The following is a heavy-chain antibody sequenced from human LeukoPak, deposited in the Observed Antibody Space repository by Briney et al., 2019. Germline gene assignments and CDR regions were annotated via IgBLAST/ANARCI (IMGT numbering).Heavy chain of an antibody. Sequence: PSETLSHTCSVSGGSINSYYWSWIRQPPGKGLEWIGYIYYSGSTNYNPSLKSRVTISVDTSKKQFSLKLSSVTAADTAVYYCARGRRDILTGYYIGYWGQGTLVTVSS. D-gene: IGHD3-9*01. V-gene: IGHV4-59*01. CDR2: IYYSGST. CDR1: GGSINSYY. J-gene: IGHJ4*02. CDR3: ARGRRDILTGYYIGY.